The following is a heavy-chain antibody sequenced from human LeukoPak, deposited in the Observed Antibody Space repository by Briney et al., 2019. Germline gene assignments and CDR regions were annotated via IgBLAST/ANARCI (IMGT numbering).Heavy chain of an antibody. D-gene: IGHD4-11*01. V-gene: IGHV3-74*01. J-gene: IGHJ6*03. CDR1: GFTFSSYW. CDR3: ASWGYSKGYHMDV. CDR2: INSDGSST. Sequence: GGSLRLSCAASGFTFSSYWMHWVRQAPGKGLVWVSRINSDGSSTSYADSVKGRFTISRDNAKNTLYLQMNSLRAEDTAVYYCASWGYSKGYHMDVWGKGTTVTVSS.